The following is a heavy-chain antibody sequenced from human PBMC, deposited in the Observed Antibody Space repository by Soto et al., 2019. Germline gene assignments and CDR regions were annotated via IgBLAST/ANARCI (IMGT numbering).Heavy chain of an antibody. J-gene: IGHJ4*02. V-gene: IGHV4-31*03. CDR1: GGSISIGVYY. D-gene: IGHD2-2*01. CDR2: TYHTGST. CDR3: ARIGNPDASLYFDY. Sequence: QVQLQESGPGLVKPSQTLSLTCTVSGGSISIGVYYWNWIRQHPGKGLEWIGYTYHTGSTYHNPSLECRVTISVDPSKNQFSLKLSSVTAADTAVYYCARIGNPDASLYFDYWGQGTLVTVSS.